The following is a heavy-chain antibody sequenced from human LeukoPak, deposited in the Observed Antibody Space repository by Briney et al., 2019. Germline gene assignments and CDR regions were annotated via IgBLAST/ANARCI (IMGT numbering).Heavy chain of an antibody. Sequence: GGSLRLSCAASGYTFSSYSMSWVRQAPGKGLEWVSYISSGSSTIYYADSVKGRFTISRDNAKNSLHLQMSSLRADDTAVYYCARARQGYCSSASCYSFDIWGQGTMLTVSS. CDR3: ARARQGYCSSASCYSFDI. D-gene: IGHD2-2*01. J-gene: IGHJ3*02. CDR2: ISSGSSTI. CDR1: GYTFSSYS. V-gene: IGHV3-48*01.